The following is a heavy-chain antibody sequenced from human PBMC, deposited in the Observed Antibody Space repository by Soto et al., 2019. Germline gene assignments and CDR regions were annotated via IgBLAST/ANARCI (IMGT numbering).Heavy chain of an antibody. J-gene: IGHJ2*01. Sequence: QVQLQESGPGLVKPSQTLSLTCTVSGGSISSGDYYWSWIRQPPGKGLEWIGYIYYSGSTYYNPSLKSRVTISVDTSQNPFSLKLSSVTAADTAVYYCARELRYFAATKIYWYFDLWGRGTLVTVSS. V-gene: IGHV4-30-4*01. CDR3: ARELRYFAATKIYWYFDL. CDR2: IYYSGST. D-gene: IGHD1-20*01. CDR1: GGSISSGDYY.